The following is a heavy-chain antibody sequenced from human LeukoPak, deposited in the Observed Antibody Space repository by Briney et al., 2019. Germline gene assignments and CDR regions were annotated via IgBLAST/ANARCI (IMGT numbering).Heavy chain of an antibody. V-gene: IGHV4-59*08. D-gene: IGHD3-22*01. CDR2: IYYSGST. J-gene: IGHJ4*02. CDR1: GGSISSYY. Sequence: PSETLSLTCTVSGGSISSYYWSWIRQPPGKGLEWIGYIYYSGSTNYNPSLKSRVTISLDTSKNQFSLNLSSVTAADTAMYYCARHSDSSGYYSADYWGQGTLVTVSS. CDR3: ARHSDSSGYYSADY.